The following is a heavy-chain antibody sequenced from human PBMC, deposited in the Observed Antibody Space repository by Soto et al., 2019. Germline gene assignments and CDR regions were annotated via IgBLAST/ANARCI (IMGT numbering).Heavy chain of an antibody. CDR1: GFTSGDYA. J-gene: IGHJ4*02. D-gene: IGHD1-26*01. CDR2: ITWAGNNI. Sequence: LSLSCAASGFTSGDYAMHWVRQAPGKGLEWVSGITWAGNNIDYADSVKGRFTISRDIAKNSLYLQMNSLRAEDTALYYCAKGSSVGPTPFVYWGQGALVTVSS. CDR3: AKGSSVGPTPFVY. V-gene: IGHV3-9*02.